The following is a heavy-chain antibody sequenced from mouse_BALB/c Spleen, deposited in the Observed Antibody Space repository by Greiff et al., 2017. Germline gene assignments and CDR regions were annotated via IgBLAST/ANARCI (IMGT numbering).Heavy chain of an antibody. CDR2: ISSGGST. D-gene: IGHD1-1*02. CDR1: GFTFSSYA. Sequence: EVMLVESGGGLVKPGGSLKLSCAASGFTFSSYAMSWVRQTPEQRLEWVASISSGGSTYYPDSVKGRFTISRDNARNILYLQMSSLRSEDTAMYYCARSGYYGYAMDYWGQGTSVTVSS. CDR3: ARSGYYGYAMDY. J-gene: IGHJ4*01. V-gene: IGHV5-6-5*01.